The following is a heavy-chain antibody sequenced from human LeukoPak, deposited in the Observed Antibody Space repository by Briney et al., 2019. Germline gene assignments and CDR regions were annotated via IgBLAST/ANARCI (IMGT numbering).Heavy chain of an antibody. V-gene: IGHV1-24*01. Sequence: ASVKVSRKVSGYTLTELSMHWVRQAPGKGLEWMGGFDPEDGETIYAQKFQGRVTMTEDTSTDTAYMELSSLRSEDTAVYYCATPSGRIAVADSFFDYWGQGTLVNVSS. D-gene: IGHD6-19*01. J-gene: IGHJ4*02. CDR1: GYTLTELS. CDR3: ATPSGRIAVADSFFDY. CDR2: FDPEDGET.